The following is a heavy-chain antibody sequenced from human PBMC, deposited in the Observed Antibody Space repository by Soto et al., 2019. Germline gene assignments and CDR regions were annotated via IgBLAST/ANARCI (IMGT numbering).Heavy chain of an antibody. CDR2: ISYDGSNK. CDR3: ARDYKDGMDV. V-gene: IGHV3-30-3*01. D-gene: IGHD1-20*01. J-gene: IGHJ6*02. Sequence: ESGGGVVQPGRSLRLSCAASGFTFSSYAMHWVRQAPGKGLEWVAVISYDGSNKYYADSVKGRFTISRDNSKNTLYLQMNSLRAEDTAVYYCARDYKDGMDVWGQGTTVTVSS. CDR1: GFTFSSYA.